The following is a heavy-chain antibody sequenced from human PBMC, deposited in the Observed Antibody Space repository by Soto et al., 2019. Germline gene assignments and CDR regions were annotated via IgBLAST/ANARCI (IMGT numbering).Heavy chain of an antibody. CDR1: GCSISSYY. Sequence: SETLSLTCTVSGCSISSYYWSWIRQPPGKGLEWIGYIYYSGITNYNPSLKSRVTISVDTSKNQFSLILSSVTAADTAVYYCARRILNGYLYDSWGQGALVTVSS. D-gene: IGHD3-9*01. CDR3: ARRILNGYLYDS. J-gene: IGHJ4*02. V-gene: IGHV4-59*08. CDR2: IYYSGIT.